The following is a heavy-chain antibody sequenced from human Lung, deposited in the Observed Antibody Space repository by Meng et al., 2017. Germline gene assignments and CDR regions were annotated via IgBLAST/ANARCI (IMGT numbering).Heavy chain of an antibody. Sequence: QVQRGQSGAEEKKQGASVKGACKASGYTFTGSYMHWVRQAPGQGLEWMGRVNPNNGGTNYAQKFQGRVTMTRDTSISTAYLELSRLTSDDTAVYYCASYCRGTSCATYWGQGSLVTVSS. CDR2: VNPNNGGT. CDR1: GYTFTGSY. D-gene: IGHD2-15*01. J-gene: IGHJ4*02. CDR3: ASYCRGTSCATY. V-gene: IGHV1-2*06.